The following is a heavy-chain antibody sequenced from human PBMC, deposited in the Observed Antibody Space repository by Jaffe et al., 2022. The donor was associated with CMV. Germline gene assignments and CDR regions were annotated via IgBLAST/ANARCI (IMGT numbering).Heavy chain of an antibody. CDR3: AREAFWSGYHHRGWFDP. J-gene: IGHJ5*02. CDR2: ISSSSSYI. D-gene: IGHD3-3*01. V-gene: IGHV3-21*01. Sequence: EVQLVESGGGLVKPGGSLRLSCAASGFTFSSYSMNWVRQAPGKGLEWVSSISSSSSYIYYADSVKGRFTISRDNAKNSLYLQMNSLRAEDTAVYYCAREAFWSGYHHRGWFDPWGQGTLVTVSS. CDR1: GFTFSSYS.